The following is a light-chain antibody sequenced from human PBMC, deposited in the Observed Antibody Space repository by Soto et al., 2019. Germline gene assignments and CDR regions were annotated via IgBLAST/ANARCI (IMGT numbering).Light chain of an antibody. Sequence: QSVLTQPPSASGTPGQRVTISCSGSSSNIGSDTVNWYQQLPGTAPKLLIHRSNQRPSGVPGRFSGSKSGTSASLAISGLQPEDEADYHCASWDAGLNGWVFGGGTKLPS. CDR2: RSN. J-gene: IGLJ3*02. V-gene: IGLV1-44*01. CDR3: ASWDAGLNGWV. CDR1: SSNIGSDT.